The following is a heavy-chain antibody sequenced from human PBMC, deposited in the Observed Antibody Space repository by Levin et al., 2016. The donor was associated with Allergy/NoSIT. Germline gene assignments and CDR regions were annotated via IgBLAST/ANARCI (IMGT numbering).Heavy chain of an antibody. D-gene: IGHD2-2*03. V-gene: IGHV3-23*01. CDR2: LSPSGGTT. CDR3: AKAKIDGYCSSTSCSFDY. Sequence: GGSLRLSCAASGFTFSRYWMSWVRQAPGKGLEWVSTLSPSGGTTYYVDSVRGRFTISRDSSNNTIYLQMNSLRAEDTAVYYCAKAKIDGYCSSTSCSFDYWGQGTLVTVSS. J-gene: IGHJ4*02. CDR1: GFTFSRYW.